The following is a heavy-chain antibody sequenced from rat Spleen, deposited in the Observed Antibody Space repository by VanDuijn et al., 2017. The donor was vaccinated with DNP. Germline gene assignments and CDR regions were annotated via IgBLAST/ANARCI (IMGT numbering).Heavy chain of an antibody. J-gene: IGHJ4*01. CDR1: GFTFSSYW. Sequence: EVQLVETGGGLVQPGRSLKLSCVASGFTFSSYWMYWIRQAPGKGLEWVASINTDGGRTYYPDSVKGRFTISRDNAENTVYLQMNSLRSEDTATYYCAKGIITPMDAWGQGTSVTVSS. CDR2: INTDGGRT. D-gene: IGHD1-6*01. CDR3: AKGIITPMDA. V-gene: IGHV5-58*01.